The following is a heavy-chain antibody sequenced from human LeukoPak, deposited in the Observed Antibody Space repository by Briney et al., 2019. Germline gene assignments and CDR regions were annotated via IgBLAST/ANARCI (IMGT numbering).Heavy chain of an antibody. CDR3: ARTDDPQLAYFDY. J-gene: IGHJ4*02. V-gene: IGHV1-69*05. Sequence: SVKVSCKASGGTFSSYAISWVRQAPGQGLEWMGGIIPIFGTANYAQKFQGRVTITTDESTSTAYMELSSLRSEDTAVYYCARTDDPQLAYFDYWGQGTLVTVSS. CDR1: GGTFSSYA. CDR2: IIPIFGTA. D-gene: IGHD3-10*01.